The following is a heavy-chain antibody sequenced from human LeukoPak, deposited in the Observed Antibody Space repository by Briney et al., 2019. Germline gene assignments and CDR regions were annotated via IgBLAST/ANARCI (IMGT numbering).Heavy chain of an antibody. Sequence: PGGSLRLSCAASGFTFSSYSMNWVRQAPGKGLEWVSSISSSSSYIYYADSVKGRFTISRDNAKNPLYLQMNSLRAEDTAVYYCAREVISEGATHFDYWGQGTLVTVSS. D-gene: IGHD1-26*01. J-gene: IGHJ4*02. CDR2: ISSSSSYI. CDR1: GFTFSSYS. CDR3: AREVISEGATHFDY. V-gene: IGHV3-21*01.